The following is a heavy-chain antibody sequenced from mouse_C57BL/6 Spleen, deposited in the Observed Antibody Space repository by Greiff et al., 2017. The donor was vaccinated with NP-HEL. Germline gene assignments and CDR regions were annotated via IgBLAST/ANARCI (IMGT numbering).Heavy chain of an antibody. D-gene: IGHD1-1*01. CDR2: ISSGSSTI. V-gene: IGHV5-17*01. J-gene: IGHJ4*01. CDR1: GFTFSDYG. CDR3: AKPITTVVADYAMDY. Sequence: EVKLVESGGGLVKPGGSLKLSCAASGFTFSDYGMHWVRQAPEKGLEWVAYISSGSSTIYYADKVKGRSTISSNNAKNTLFLQMTSLRSDDTAMYYCAKPITTVVADYAMDYWGQGTSVTVSS.